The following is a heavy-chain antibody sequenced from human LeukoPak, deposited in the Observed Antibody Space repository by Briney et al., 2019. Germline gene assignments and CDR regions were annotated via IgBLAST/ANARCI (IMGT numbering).Heavy chain of an antibody. Sequence: SETLSLTCTVSGGSISSSSYYWGWIRQPPGKGLEWIGSIYYSGSTYYNPSLKSRVTISVDTSKNQFSLKLSSVTAADTAVYYCARRYSGSRRYFDYWGQRTLVTVSS. D-gene: IGHD1-26*01. CDR3: ARRYSGSRRYFDY. CDR2: IYYSGST. J-gene: IGHJ4*02. V-gene: IGHV4-39*01. CDR1: GGSISSSSYY.